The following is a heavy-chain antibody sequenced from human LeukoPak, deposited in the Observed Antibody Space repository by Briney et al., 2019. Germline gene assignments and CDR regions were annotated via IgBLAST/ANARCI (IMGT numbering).Heavy chain of an antibody. Sequence: PGGSLRLSCAASGFTFGSYAMSWVRQAPGKGLEWVSAISGSGGSTYYADSVKGRFTFSRDNSKNTLYLQMNSLRDEDTAVYYCAKDHGGIAVAGPFDYWGQGTLVTVSS. CDR2: ISGSGGST. V-gene: IGHV3-23*01. D-gene: IGHD6-19*01. J-gene: IGHJ4*02. CDR1: GFTFGSYA. CDR3: AKDHGGIAVAGPFDY.